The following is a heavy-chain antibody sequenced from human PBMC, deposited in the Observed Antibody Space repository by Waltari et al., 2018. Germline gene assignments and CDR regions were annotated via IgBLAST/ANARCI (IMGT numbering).Heavy chain of an antibody. Sequence: EVQLVESGGGLVQPGVSLRLSCAASGVSFITSWMHWVRQAPGEGLVWFSRLISDGSITNYADSVKGRFTISGDSAKNTLYLQMNSLRAEDTAVYYCLRGADLRGQGIPVIVSS. CDR1: GVSFITSW. CDR2: LISDGSIT. J-gene: IGHJ4*02. CDR3: LRGADL. D-gene: IGHD3-3*01. V-gene: IGHV3-74*01.